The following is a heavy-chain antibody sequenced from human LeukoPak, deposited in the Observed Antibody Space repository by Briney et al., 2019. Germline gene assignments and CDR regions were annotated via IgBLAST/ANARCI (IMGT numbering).Heavy chain of an antibody. J-gene: IGHJ3*02. V-gene: IGHV3-43D*03. CDR2: ISWDGGTT. D-gene: IGHD2-21*02. CDR3: VTLTADVDQHAFDM. CDR1: GFTFDDHA. Sequence: GGSLRLSCAASGFTFDDHAMYWVRQAPGKGLEWVSLISWDGGTTYYADSVKGRFTISRDNSRNSLYLEMNSLRAEDTAVYYCVTLTADVDQHAFDMWGQGTMVTVSS.